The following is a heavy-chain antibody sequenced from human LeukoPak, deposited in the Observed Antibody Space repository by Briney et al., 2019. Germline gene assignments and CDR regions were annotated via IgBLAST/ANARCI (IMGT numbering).Heavy chain of an antibody. V-gene: IGHV4-39*01. Sequence: PSETLSLTRTVSGGSISSSSYYWGWIRQPPGKGLEWIGSIYYSGSTYYNPSLKSRVTISVDTSKNQFSLKLSSVTAADTAVYYCARLTAIWTGDYWGQGTLVTVSS. J-gene: IGHJ4*02. CDR3: ARLTAIWTGDY. D-gene: IGHD5-18*01. CDR2: IYYSGST. CDR1: GGSISSSSYY.